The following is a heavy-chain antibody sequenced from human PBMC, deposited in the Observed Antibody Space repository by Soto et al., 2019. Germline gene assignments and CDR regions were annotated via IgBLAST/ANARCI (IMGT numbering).Heavy chain of an antibody. V-gene: IGHV3-53*01. CDR3: ARGRYYDSREVVYYYYYGMDV. CDR1: GFTVSSNY. Sequence: PGWSLRLSCAASGFTVSSNYMSWVRQAPGKGLEWVSVIYSGGSTYYADSVKGRFTISRDNSKNTLYRQMNSLRAEDTAVYYCARGRYYDSREVVYYYYYGMDVWGQGTTVTVSS. J-gene: IGHJ6*02. CDR2: IYSGGST. D-gene: IGHD3-22*01.